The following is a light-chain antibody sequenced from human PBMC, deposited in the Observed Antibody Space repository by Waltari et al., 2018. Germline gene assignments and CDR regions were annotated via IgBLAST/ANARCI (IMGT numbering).Light chain of an antibody. CDR1: SSDVGGYNY. Sequence: QSALTQPASVSGSPGQSITISCTGSSSDVGGYNYVSWYQQSRGTAPKLMIYAVSNRPSGISDRVSGSKSGNTASLTISGLRAEDEADYYCSSYTSSGSLAFGGGTKVTVL. J-gene: IGLJ2*01. CDR2: AVS. V-gene: IGLV2-14*01. CDR3: SSYTSSGSLA.